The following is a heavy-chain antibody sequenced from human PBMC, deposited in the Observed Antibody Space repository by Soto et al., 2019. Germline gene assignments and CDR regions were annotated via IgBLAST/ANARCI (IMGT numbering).Heavy chain of an antibody. Sequence: SVKVSCKASGGTFSSYAISWVRQAPGQGLEWMGGIIPIFGTANYAQKFQGRVTITADESTSTAYMELSSLRSEDTAVYYCARGPADIVLVPAAPEEYGMDVWGQGTTVTVSS. CDR1: GGTFSSYA. CDR2: IIPIFGTA. D-gene: IGHD2-2*01. CDR3: ARGPADIVLVPAAPEEYGMDV. V-gene: IGHV1-69*13. J-gene: IGHJ6*02.